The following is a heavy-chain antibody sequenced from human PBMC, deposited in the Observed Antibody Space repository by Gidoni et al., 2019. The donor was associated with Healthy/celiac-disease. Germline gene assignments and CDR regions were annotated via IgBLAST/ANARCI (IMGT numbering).Heavy chain of an antibody. CDR3: AREITYYYDSSGYSNWFDP. CDR1: GFTFSSYE. V-gene: IGHV3-48*03. J-gene: IGHJ5*02. D-gene: IGHD3-22*01. CDR2: ISSSGSTI. Sequence: EVQLVESGGGLVQPGGSLRLSCAASGFTFSSYEMNWVRQAPGTGLEWVSYISSSGSTIYYADSVKGRFTISRDNAKNSLYLQMNSLRAEDTAFYYCAREITYYYDSSGYSNWFDPWGQGTLVTVSS.